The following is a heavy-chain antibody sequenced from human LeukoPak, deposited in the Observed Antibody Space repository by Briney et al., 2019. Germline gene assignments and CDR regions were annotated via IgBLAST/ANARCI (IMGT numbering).Heavy chain of an antibody. CDR1: GFTFSSYG. J-gene: IGHJ4*02. D-gene: IGHD3-10*01. CDR2: ISGSGGST. CDR3: AKPAMVRGVIPYFDY. Sequence: GGSLRLSCAASGFTFSSYGMSWVRQAPGKGLEWVSAISGSGGSTYYADSVKGRFTISRDNSKNTLYLQMNSLRAEDTAVYYCAKPAMVRGVIPYFDYWGQGTLVTVSS. V-gene: IGHV3-23*01.